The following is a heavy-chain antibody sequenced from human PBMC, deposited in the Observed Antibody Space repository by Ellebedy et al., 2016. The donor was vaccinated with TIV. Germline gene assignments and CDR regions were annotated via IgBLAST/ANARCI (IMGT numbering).Heavy chain of an antibody. J-gene: IGHJ4*02. CDR1: GGSVSSANYY. D-gene: IGHD5-18*01. CDR2: VYYSGT. V-gene: IGHV4-61*01. CDR3: ARDGYLGY. Sequence: MPSETLSLTCTVSGGSVSSANYYWTWFRQPPGKGLEWIGYVYYSGTNYNPSLQSRVTISVDTSKNHVSLKLNSVTAADTAVYYCARDGYLGYWGQGTLVTVSS.